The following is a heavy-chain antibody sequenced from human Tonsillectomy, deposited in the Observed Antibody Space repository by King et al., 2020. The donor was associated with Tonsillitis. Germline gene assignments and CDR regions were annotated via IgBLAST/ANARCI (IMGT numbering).Heavy chain of an antibody. D-gene: IGHD2-15*01. CDR2: INPSDGGT. Sequence: VQLVQSGAEVKKPGASVKVSCKASGFTFTTYYIHWVRQAPGQGLEWIGIINPSDGGTNYAQKFQGRITMTRDTSTSTVYMELSSLRSDDTAFYYCARDRGRVVGVATRDGVDVWGQGTTVTVSS. J-gene: IGHJ6*02. CDR3: ARDRGRVVGVATRDGVDV. V-gene: IGHV1-46*01. CDR1: GFTFTTYY.